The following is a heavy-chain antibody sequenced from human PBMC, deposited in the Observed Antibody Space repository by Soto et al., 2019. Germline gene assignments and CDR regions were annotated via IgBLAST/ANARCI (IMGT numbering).Heavy chain of an antibody. Sequence: PSETLSLTCAVSGDSISSNKWWSWVRQPPGKGLEWLGEVYHSGSANYNPSLKNRVTISVDKSKKHFSLKLTSVTAADTAVYYCASHSGNHYLITKSFDFWGQGTLVTVSS. J-gene: IGHJ4*02. CDR1: GDSISSNKW. CDR2: VYHSGSA. V-gene: IGHV4-4*02. D-gene: IGHD1-26*01. CDR3: ASHSGNHYLITKSFDF.